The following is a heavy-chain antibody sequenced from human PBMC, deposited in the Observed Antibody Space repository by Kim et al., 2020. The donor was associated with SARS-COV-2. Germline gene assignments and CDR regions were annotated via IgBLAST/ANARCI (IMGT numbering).Heavy chain of an antibody. V-gene: IGHV3-48*02. D-gene: IGHD6-19*01. Sequence: GGSLRLSCAASGFTFSNYRMNWVRQAPGKGLEWVACISANGSTIHYADSVKGRFTISRDNDKNSLYLQMNSLRDEDTAVYYCSRDSGISGWYGWLDSWGQGNLVTVSS. CDR3: SRDSGISGWYGWLDS. J-gene: IGHJ5*01. CDR2: ISANGSTI. CDR1: GFTFSNYR.